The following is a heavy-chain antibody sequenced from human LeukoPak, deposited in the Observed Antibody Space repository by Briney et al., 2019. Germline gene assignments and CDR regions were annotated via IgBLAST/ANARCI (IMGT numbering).Heavy chain of an antibody. CDR1: GGSFSGYY. CDR3: VSSVAGY. Sequence: SETLSLTCAAYGGSFSGYYWSWVRQPPGKGLEWIGEINHSGSTNYNPSLKSRVTISVDTSKNQFSLKLSSVTAADTAVYYCVSSVAGYWGQGTLVTVSS. J-gene: IGHJ4*02. V-gene: IGHV4-34*01. D-gene: IGHD6-19*01. CDR2: INHSGST.